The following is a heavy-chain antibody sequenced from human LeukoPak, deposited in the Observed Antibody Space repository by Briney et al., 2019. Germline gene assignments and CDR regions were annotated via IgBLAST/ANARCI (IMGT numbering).Heavy chain of an antibody. CDR3: ARDFGSSGDFDF. Sequence: GASVKVSCKASGYTFTSFGISWVRQAPGQGLEWMGWISTYNTNSNYAQKFQGRVTMTTDTSAGTAYMELRSLRSDDTAVYYCARDFGSSGDFDFWGQGTVVTVSS. CDR2: ISTYNTNS. D-gene: IGHD3-22*01. V-gene: IGHV1-18*01. CDR1: GYTFTSFG. J-gene: IGHJ4*02.